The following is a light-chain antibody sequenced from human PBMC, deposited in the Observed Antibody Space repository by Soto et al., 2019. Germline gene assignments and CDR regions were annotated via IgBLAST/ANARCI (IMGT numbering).Light chain of an antibody. CDR2: AAS. J-gene: IGKJ1*01. CDR3: LQHNDYPPT. Sequence: DLQMTQSPSSLSASVGDRVTITCRASQDIRNDLGWYQQKPGKAPKRLNYAASSMQSGVPSRFSGCESGTEFTLTISSLQPEDYATYYCLQHNDYPPTFGQGTKVEV. V-gene: IGKV1-17*01. CDR1: QDIRND.